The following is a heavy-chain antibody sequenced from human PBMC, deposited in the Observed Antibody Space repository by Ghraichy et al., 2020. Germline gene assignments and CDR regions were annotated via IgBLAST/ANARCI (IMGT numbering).Heavy chain of an antibody. CDR1: GFTFSDYY. D-gene: IGHD4-17*01. J-gene: IGHJ6*02. CDR3: ARDGDYDDYYYYYGMDV. Sequence: GGSLRLSCAASGFTFSDYYMSWIRQAPGKGLEWVSYISSSGSTIYYADSVKGRFTISRDNAKNSLYLQMNSLRTEDTAVYYCARDGDYDDYYYYYGMDVWGQGTTVTVSS. V-gene: IGHV3-11*01. CDR2: ISSSGSTI.